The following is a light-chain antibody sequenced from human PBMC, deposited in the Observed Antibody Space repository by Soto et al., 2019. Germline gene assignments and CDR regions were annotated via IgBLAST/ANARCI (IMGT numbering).Light chain of an antibody. V-gene: IGKV3-20*01. Sequence: EIVLTQSPGTLSLSPGQTATLSCRASQNVDTSYLAWYQQKPGQAPRLVIFGASIRATGTPDRFSGSGSGTDFTLTISRLEPEDFAVYYCQHCGTSFLYTFGQGTRLEIK. J-gene: IGKJ2*01. CDR1: QNVDTSY. CDR2: GAS. CDR3: QHCGTSFLYT.